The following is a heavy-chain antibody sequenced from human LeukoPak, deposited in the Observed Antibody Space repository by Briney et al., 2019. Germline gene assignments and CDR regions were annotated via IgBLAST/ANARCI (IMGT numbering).Heavy chain of an antibody. Sequence: GESLKISCQGSGYSFSMYWIAWVRQMPGKGLEWMGIIYPGDSDTRYSPSFQGQVAISADKSISTAYLQWSSLKASDTAVYFCARQDGDGLYYFDNWGQGTPVTVSS. CDR3: ARQDGDGLYYFDN. J-gene: IGHJ4*02. V-gene: IGHV5-51*01. D-gene: IGHD4-17*01. CDR1: GYSFSMYW. CDR2: IYPGDSDT.